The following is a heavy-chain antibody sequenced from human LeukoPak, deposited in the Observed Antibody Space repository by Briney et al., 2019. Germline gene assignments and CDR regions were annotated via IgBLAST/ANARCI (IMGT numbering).Heavy chain of an antibody. D-gene: IGHD1-26*01. V-gene: IGHV3-7*03. CDR3: AKAVGATTHAFDI. CDR1: GFTFSNYF. CDR2: IKQDGSEI. Sequence: GGSLRLSCAASGFTFSNYFMSWVRQAPGKGLDWVANIKQDGSEIYYVDSVKGRFTISRDNAKNSLYLQMNSLRAEDTALYYCAKAVGATTHAFDIWGQGTMVTVSS. J-gene: IGHJ3*02.